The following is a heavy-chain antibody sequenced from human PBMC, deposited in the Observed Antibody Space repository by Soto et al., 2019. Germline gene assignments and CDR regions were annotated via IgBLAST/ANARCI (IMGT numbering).Heavy chain of an antibody. Sequence: GGSLRLSCAASALTITNYAMSWVRQAQGEGVLWVSRINSDGSNTNYADSVKGRFTTSRDNAKNTLYLQMNSLRAEDTAVYYGARGGVPAAMSYWGQGTLVNVSS. V-gene: IGHV3-74*01. D-gene: IGHD2-2*01. CDR3: ARGGVPAAMSY. J-gene: IGHJ4*02. CDR1: ALTITNYA. CDR2: INSDGSNT.